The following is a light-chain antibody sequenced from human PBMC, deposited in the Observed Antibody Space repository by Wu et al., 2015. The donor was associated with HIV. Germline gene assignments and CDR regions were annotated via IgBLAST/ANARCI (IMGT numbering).Light chain of an antibody. CDR1: QSVSSSY. V-gene: IGKV3D-20*02. CDR3: QQRSNWPLRYS. J-gene: IGKJ2*03. Sequence: EIVLTQSPGTLSLSPGERAALSCRASQSVSSSYLAWYQQKPGQAPRLLIYGASSRATGIPDRFSGSGSGTDFTLTISRLEPEDFAVYYCQQRSNWPLRYSFGQGTKLEIK. CDR2: GAS.